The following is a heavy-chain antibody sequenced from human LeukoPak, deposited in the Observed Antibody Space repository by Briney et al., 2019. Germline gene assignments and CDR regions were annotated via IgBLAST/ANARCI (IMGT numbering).Heavy chain of an antibody. CDR2: ISGSGGSI. J-gene: IGHJ4*02. CDR3: TRDWRNLGYDY. D-gene: IGHD5-12*01. Sequence: GGSLRLSCAASGFTFSSYAMSWVRQAPGKGLEWVSGISGSGGSIQYADSVKGRFAISRDNAKNTLYLQMNSLRAEDTAVYYCTRDWRNLGYDYWGQGTLVTVSS. V-gene: IGHV3-23*01. CDR1: GFTFSSYA.